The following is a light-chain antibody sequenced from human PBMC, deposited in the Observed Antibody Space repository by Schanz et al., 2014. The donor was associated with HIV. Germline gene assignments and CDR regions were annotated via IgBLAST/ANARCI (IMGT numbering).Light chain of an antibody. CDR2: SDN. Sequence: QSVVTQPPSASGTPGQRVTISCSGSSSNIGSNTVNWYQHLPGSAPQLLIYSDNQRPSRVPDRFFGSKSGTSASLAISGLQSEDEADFYCATWDDSLNGWVFGGGTKLTV. CDR1: SSNIGSNT. J-gene: IGLJ3*02. CDR3: ATWDDSLNGWV. V-gene: IGLV1-44*01.